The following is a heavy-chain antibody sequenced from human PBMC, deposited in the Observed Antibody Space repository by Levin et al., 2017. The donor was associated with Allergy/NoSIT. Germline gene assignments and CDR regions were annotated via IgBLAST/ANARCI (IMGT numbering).Heavy chain of an antibody. CDR3: AKEADDCSGGSCYWVVRTFEI. D-gene: IGHD2-15*01. CDR2: ISYDGSNK. CDR1: GFTFSSYA. Sequence: GESLKISCAASGFTFSSYAMHWVRQAPGKGLEWVAVISYDGSNKYYAESVKGRFTISRDNSKNTLHLQMNSLRAEDTAVYYCAKEADDCSGGSCYWVVRTFEIWGQGTMVTVSS. V-gene: IGHV3-30*04. J-gene: IGHJ3*02.